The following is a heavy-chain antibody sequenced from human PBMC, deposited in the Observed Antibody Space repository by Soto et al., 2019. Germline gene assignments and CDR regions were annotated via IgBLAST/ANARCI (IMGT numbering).Heavy chain of an antibody. J-gene: IGHJ4*02. D-gene: IGHD3-3*01. CDR2: ISGTSPST. CDR3: AIRIFGVEY. CDR1: GFTFSAYA. V-gene: IGHV3-23*01. Sequence: EVQLLESGGGLVQPGGSLRLSCAASGFTFSAYAMSWVRQAPGKGLEWVSAISGTSPSTYYADSVQGRFTISRDSSRKTLFLQMNTQRAEDTAVYFCAIRIFGVEYWGQGTRVTVSS.